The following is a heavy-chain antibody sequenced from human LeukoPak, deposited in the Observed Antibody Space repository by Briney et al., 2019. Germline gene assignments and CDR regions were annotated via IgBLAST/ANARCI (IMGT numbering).Heavy chain of an antibody. CDR1: GYTFSAYY. V-gene: IGHV1-2*02. J-gene: IGHJ4*02. Sequence: ASVKVSCKASGYTFSAYYMHWVRQAPGQGLEWMGWINPNSGGTDYAQEFQGRVTMTRDTSITTAYMELSSLRSDDTAVYYCARAESSAFMMILMVGGVVDYWGQGTLVTVSS. D-gene: IGHD3-22*01. CDR2: INPNSGGT. CDR3: ARAESSAFMMILMVGGVVDY.